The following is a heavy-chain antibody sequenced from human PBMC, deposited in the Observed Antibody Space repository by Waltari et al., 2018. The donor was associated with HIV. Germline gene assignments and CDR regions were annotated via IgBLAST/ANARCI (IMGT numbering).Heavy chain of an antibody. V-gene: IGHV3-23*01. CDR2: ISGSGGST. J-gene: IGHJ4*02. CDR3: AKDSSGWSPYYFDY. Sequence: VQLLESGGGLVQPGGSLRLTCAAPGFTFTSYAMSRVRQAPGKGLEWVSAISGSGGSTYYADSVKGRFTISRDNSKNTLYLQMNSLRAEDTAVYYCAKDSSGWSPYYFDYWGQGTLVTVSS. D-gene: IGHD6-19*01. CDR1: GFTFTSYA.